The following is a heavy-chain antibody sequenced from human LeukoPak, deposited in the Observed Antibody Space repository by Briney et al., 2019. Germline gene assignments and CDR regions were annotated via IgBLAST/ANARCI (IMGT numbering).Heavy chain of an antibody. Sequence: SETLSLTCTVSGGSISSYYWSWIRQPAGKGLEWIGRIYISGSTNYNPSLKSRVTMSVDTSKNQVSLKMSSVTAADTAVYYCAKSGGYGLIDYWGQGTLVTVSS. J-gene: IGHJ4*01. CDR2: IYISGST. CDR1: GGSISSYY. V-gene: IGHV4-4*07. CDR3: AKSGGYGLIDY. D-gene: IGHD6-25*01.